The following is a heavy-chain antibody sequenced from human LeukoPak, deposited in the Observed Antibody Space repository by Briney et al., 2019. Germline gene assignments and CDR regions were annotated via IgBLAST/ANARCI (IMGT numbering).Heavy chain of an antibody. V-gene: IGHV1-69*04. CDR3: ASSYYDILTGYSNFDY. Sequence: SVKVSCKASGGTFSSYAISWVRQAPGQGLEWMGRIIPILGIANYAQKFQGRVTITADKSTSTAYMELRSLRSEDTAVYYCASSYYDILTGYSNFDYWGQGTLVTVSS. J-gene: IGHJ4*02. CDR2: IIPILGIA. CDR1: GGTFSSYA. D-gene: IGHD3-9*01.